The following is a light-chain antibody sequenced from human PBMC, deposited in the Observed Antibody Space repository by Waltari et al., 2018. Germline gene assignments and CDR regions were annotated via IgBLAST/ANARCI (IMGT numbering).Light chain of an antibody. Sequence: DIVMTQSPLSLSVSPGEPASISCRSSQSLLHSSNGYNYLDWFLQKPGQCPQLLIYLGSFRASGVPDRFSGGGAGTDCTLTISRVEAEDVGVYYCMEGRQTTPRFTFGPGTIVEMK. CDR3: MEGRQTTPRFT. V-gene: IGKV2-28*01. CDR2: LGS. CDR1: QSLLHSSNGYNY. J-gene: IGKJ3*01.